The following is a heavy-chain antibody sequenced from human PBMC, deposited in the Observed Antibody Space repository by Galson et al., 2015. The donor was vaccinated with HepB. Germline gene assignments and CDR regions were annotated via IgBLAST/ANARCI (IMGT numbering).Heavy chain of an antibody. V-gene: IGHV1-2*02. CDR3: ARASSSWYYYYGMDV. J-gene: IGHJ6*02. D-gene: IGHD6-13*01. Sequence: SVKVSCKASGYTFTGYYMHWVRLAPGQGLEWMGWINPNSGGTNYAQKFQGRVTMTRDTSISTAYMELSRLRSDDTAVYYCARASSSWYYYYGMDVWGQGTTVTVSS. CDR2: INPNSGGT. CDR1: GYTFTGYY.